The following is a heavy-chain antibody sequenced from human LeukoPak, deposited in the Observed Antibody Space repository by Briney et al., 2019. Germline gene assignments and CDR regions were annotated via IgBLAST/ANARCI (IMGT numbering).Heavy chain of an antibody. Sequence: GGTLRLSCAASGFIVRANDMSWVREAPGQRLKDFSVIYAGGSTYYADSVTGRFTISRDNSKNTVYLQMTSLRAEDTAVYYCAKEGDCSTTSCLTGGLDVWGKGTTVTVSS. CDR3: AKEGDCSTTSCLTGGLDV. D-gene: IGHD2-2*01. J-gene: IGHJ6*04. V-gene: IGHV3-53*01. CDR1: GFIVRAND. CDR2: IYAGGST.